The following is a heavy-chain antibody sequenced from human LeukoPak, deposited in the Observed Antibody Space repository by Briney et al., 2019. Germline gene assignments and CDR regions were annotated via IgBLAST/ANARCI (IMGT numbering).Heavy chain of an antibody. V-gene: IGHV4-59*01. D-gene: IGHD3-10*01. Sequence: SETLSHTCTVSGGSISSYYWSWIRQPPGKGLEWIGYIYYSGSTNYNPSLKSRVTISVDTSKNQFSLKLSSVTAADTAVYYCARGLGDDDAFDVWGQGTMVTVSS. CDR2: IYYSGST. CDR3: ARGLGDDDAFDV. CDR1: GGSISSYY. J-gene: IGHJ3*01.